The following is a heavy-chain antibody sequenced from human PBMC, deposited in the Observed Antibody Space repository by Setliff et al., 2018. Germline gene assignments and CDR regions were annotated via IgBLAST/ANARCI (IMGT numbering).Heavy chain of an antibody. D-gene: IGHD6-13*01. V-gene: IGHV4-4*07. CDR1: GASISSYY. Sequence: SATLSLTCTVSGASISSYYWSWIRQPAGKGLEWIGRIYTSGSTNYNPSLKSRVTMSVDTSKNQFSLKLSTVTAADTAVYYCARAGGGSSFTAYYYYYYMDVWGKGTTVTVSS. CDR2: IYTSGST. CDR3: ARAGGGSSFTAYYYYYYMDV. J-gene: IGHJ6*03.